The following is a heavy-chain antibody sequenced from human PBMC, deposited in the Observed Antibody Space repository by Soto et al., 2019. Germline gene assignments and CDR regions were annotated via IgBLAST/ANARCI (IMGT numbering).Heavy chain of an antibody. Sequence: ASVKVSCKTSGGIFKNFDIGWVRQSPGQGLEWMGEIIPLFNATNYAQKFRGRVTVTADESTRTAYMELTRLTYDDTAVYFCAINAERNAQKFDFWGQGTLVTVSS. CDR1: GGIFKNFD. CDR3: AINAERNAQKFDF. D-gene: IGHD2-2*01. V-gene: IGHV1-69*13. CDR2: IIPLFNAT. J-gene: IGHJ4*02.